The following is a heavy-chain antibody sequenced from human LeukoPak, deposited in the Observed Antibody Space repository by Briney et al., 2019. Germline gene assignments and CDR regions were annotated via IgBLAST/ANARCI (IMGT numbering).Heavy chain of an antibody. J-gene: IGHJ4*02. V-gene: IGHV3-30-3*01. CDR1: GFTFSSYA. CDR2: ISYDGSNK. D-gene: IGHD3-22*01. Sequence: RGSLGLSCAASGFTFSSYAMHWVRQAPGKGLEWVAVISYDGSNKYYADSVKGRFTISRDNSKNTLYLQMNSLRAEDTAVYYCANNYYDSSGYYMVDYWGQGTLVTVSS. CDR3: ANNYYDSSGYYMVDY.